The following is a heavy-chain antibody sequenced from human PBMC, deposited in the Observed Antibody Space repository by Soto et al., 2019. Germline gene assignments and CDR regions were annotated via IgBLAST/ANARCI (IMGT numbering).Heavy chain of an antibody. J-gene: IGHJ4*02. D-gene: IGHD6-6*01. Sequence: VASVKVSCKASGYRFTSYAMHWVRQAPGQRLEWMGWINAGNGNTKYSQKFQGRVTITRDTSASTAYMELSSLRSEDTAVYYCARSAVEPTTSIAPIYWGQGTLVTVSS. CDR3: ARSAVEPTTSIAPIY. CDR1: GYRFTSYA. CDR2: INAGNGNT. V-gene: IGHV1-3*01.